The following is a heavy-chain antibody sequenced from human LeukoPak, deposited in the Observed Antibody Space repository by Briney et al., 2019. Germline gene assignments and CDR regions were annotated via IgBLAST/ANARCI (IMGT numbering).Heavy chain of an antibody. V-gene: IGHV1-8*01. J-gene: IGHJ3*02. CDR2: MNPNSGNT. CDR3: AQPTGGIAAAGEDAFDI. D-gene: IGHD6-13*01. CDR1: GYTFTSYD. Sequence: ASVKVSCKASGYTFTSYDINWVRQATGQGLEWKGWMNPNSGNTGYAQKFQGRVTMTRNTSISTAYMELSSLRSEDTAVYYCAQPTGGIAAAGEDAFDIWGQGTMVTVSS.